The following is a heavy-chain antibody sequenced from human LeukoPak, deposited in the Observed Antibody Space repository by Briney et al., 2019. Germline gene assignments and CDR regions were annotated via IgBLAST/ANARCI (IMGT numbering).Heavy chain of an antibody. CDR1: GGSISSGGYY. V-gene: IGHV4-31*03. CDR2: IYYSGST. D-gene: IGHD3-10*01. J-gene: IGHJ4*02. Sequence: SQTLSLTSTVSGGSISSGGYYWSWIRQHPGKGLEWIGYIYYSGSTYYNPSLKSRVTISVDTSKNQFSLKLSSVTAADTAVYYCARDLGPTLLWFGEFWLWGQGTLVTVSS. CDR3: ARDLGPTLLWFGEFWL.